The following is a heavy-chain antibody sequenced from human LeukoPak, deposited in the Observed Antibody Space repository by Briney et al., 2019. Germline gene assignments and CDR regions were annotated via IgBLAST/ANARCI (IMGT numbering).Heavy chain of an antibody. J-gene: IGHJ6*04. Sequence: SETLSLTCAVYGGSFSGYYWSWIRQPPGKGLEWIGEINHSGSTNYNPSLKSRVTISVDTSKNQFSLKLSPVTAADTAVYYCARVRGGVVVPAAMHYYYGMDVWGKGTTVTVSS. D-gene: IGHD2-2*01. CDR2: INHSGST. CDR1: GGSFSGYY. CDR3: ARVRGGVVVPAAMHYYYGMDV. V-gene: IGHV4-34*01.